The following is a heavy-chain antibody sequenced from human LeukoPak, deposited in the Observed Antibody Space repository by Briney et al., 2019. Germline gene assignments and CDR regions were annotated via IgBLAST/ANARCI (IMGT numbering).Heavy chain of an antibody. CDR1: GFTFSDYY. Sequence: GGSLRLSCAASGFTFSDYYMSWIRQAPGKGLEWISYISSTGGSVYYADSVRGRFTVSRDNAKNSPYLQMNSLRAEDTAVYYCARREGYLDYWGQGTLVPVSS. V-gene: IGHV3-11*01. CDR2: ISSTGGSV. CDR3: ARREGYLDY. J-gene: IGHJ4*02. D-gene: IGHD5-18*01.